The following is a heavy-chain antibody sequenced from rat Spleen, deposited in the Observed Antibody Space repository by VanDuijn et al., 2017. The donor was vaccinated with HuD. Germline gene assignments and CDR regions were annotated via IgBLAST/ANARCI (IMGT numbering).Heavy chain of an antibody. Sequence: EVQLVESDGGLVQPGRSLKLSCAASGFTFSDYYMAWVRQAPTKGLEWVAYISTGGDNTYYRDSVQGRFTISRDNAKNTLYLQMDSLRSEDTATYYCTTEPGYNSYFAYWGQGVMVTVSS. CDR2: ISTGGDNT. CDR3: TTEPGYNSYFAY. V-gene: IGHV5-27*01. D-gene: IGHD1-4*01. CDR1: GFTFSDYY. J-gene: IGHJ2*01.